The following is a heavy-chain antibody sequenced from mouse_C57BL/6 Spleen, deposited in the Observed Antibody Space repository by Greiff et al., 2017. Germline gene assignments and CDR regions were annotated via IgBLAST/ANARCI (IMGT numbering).Heavy chain of an antibody. V-gene: IGHV5-17*01. Sequence: EVQRVESGGGLVKPGGSLKLSCAASGFTFSDYGMHWVRQAPEKGLEWVAYISSGSSTIYYADTVKGRFTISRDNAKNTLFLQMTSLRSEDTAMYYCAKSSPWYFDVWGTGTTVTVSS. CDR3: AKSSPWYFDV. J-gene: IGHJ1*03. CDR1: GFTFSDYG. D-gene: IGHD1-1*01. CDR2: ISSGSSTI.